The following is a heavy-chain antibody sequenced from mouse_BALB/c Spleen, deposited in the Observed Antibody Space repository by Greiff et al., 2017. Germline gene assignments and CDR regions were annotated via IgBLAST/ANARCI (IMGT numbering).Heavy chain of an antibody. CDR3: ARSYGNSWYFDV. V-gene: IGHV5-17*02. D-gene: IGHD2-10*02. CDR2: ISSGSSTI. J-gene: IGHJ1*01. CDR1: GFTFSSFG. Sequence: EVKLVESGGGLVQPGGSRKLSCAASGFTFSSFGMHWVRQAPEKGLEWVAYISSGSSTIYYADTVKGRFTISRDNPKNTLFLQMTSLRSEDTAMYYCARSYGNSWYFDVWGAGTTVTVSS.